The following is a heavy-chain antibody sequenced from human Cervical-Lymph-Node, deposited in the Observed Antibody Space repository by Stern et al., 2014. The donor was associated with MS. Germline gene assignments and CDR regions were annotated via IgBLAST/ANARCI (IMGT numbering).Heavy chain of an antibody. CDR3: TRDIGGAAAY. D-gene: IGHD3-16*01. V-gene: IGHV3-74*01. J-gene: IGHJ4*02. CDR1: GYRFSAYW. Sequence: EVQLVESGGGTVLPGGSLRLSCAGSGYRFSAYWMHWVRPVPGKGLIWVSRIDTDGTVTSYADSVEGRFTISRDNAKNMLYLQMNSLRAEDTGLYYCTRDIGGAAAYWGQGALVTVSS. CDR2: IDTDGTVT.